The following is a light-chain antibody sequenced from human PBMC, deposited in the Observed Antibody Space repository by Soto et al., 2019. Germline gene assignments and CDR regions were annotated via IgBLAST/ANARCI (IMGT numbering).Light chain of an antibody. CDR2: DVS. J-gene: IGLJ1*01. V-gene: IGLV2-14*01. Sequence: QSALAQPASVSGSPGQSITISCTGTSSDVGGYNYVSWYQQHPGKAPKLMIYDVSTRPSGVSNRFSGSKSGNTASLTISGLQAEDEAVYYCSSYTSSSTLGVFETVTKVTV. CDR3: SSYTSSSTLGV. CDR1: SSDVGGYNY.